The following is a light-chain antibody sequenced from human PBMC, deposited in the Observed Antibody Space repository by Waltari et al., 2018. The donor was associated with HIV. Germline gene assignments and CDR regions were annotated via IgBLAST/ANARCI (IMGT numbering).Light chain of an antibody. CDR3: QQYDTLPLT. Sequence: DIQMTQSPSSLSSSVGDRVTITCQASQDISNYLNWYQQKPDKAPKLLIYDVSNLERGVPSRFSGSGSGTDFTFTITSLQPEDFATYYCQQYDTLPLTFGGGTKVEI. CDR1: QDISNY. V-gene: IGKV1-33*01. CDR2: DVS. J-gene: IGKJ4*01.